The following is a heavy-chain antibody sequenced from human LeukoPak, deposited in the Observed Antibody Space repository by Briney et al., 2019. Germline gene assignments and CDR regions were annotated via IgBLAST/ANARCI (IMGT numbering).Heavy chain of an antibody. J-gene: IGHJ5*02. CDR2: ISSSSSYI. D-gene: IGHD1-14*01. V-gene: IGHV3-21*01. Sequence: GGSLRLSCAASGFTFSSYSMNWVRQAPGKGLEWASFISSSSSYIYYADSVKGRFTISRDNAKNSLYLQLNRLRAEETAVYYCARDGAGIGFDPWGQGTLVTVSS. CDR3: ARDGAGIGFDP. CDR1: GFTFSSYS.